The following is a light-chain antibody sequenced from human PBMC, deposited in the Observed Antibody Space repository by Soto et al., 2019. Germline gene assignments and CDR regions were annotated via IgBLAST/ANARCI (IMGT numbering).Light chain of an antibody. CDR1: SSDVGRYNY. V-gene: IGLV2-8*01. CDR2: EVN. Sequence: QSALTQPPSASGSPGQSVTISCTGTSSDVGRYNYVSWYQQHPGKAPKLMIYEVNKRPPGVPDRFSGSKSGNTASLTVSGLQAEDEADYYCSSYAGSNNYVFGSGTKVTVL. J-gene: IGLJ1*01. CDR3: SSYAGSNNYV.